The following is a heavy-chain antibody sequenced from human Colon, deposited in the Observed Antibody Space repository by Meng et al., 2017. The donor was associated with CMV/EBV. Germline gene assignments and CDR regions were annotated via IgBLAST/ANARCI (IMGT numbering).Heavy chain of an antibody. CDR2: IKSKIDGGTT. CDR1: GNTFSNAW. CDR3: ARGAFD. D-gene: IGHD2/OR15-2a*01. J-gene: IGHJ4*02. Sequence: GESLKISCAASGNTFSNAWMSWVRQAPGKGLEWIGRIKSKIDGGTTDYAAFVKGRFTISRDDSKNTLYLQMNSLRPEDTALYYCARGAFDWGQGTQVTVSS. V-gene: IGHV3-15*01.